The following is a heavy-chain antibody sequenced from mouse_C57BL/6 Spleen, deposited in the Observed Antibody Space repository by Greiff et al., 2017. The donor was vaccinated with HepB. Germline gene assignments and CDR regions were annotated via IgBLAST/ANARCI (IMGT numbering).Heavy chain of an antibody. Sequence: QVQLQQSGAELARPGASVKMSCKASGYTFTSYTMHWVKQRPGQGLEWIGYINPSSGYTKYNQKFKDKATLTADKSSSTAYMQLSSLTSEDSAVYYCARREYGNYVYYAMDYWGQGTSVTVSS. CDR1: GYTFTSYT. J-gene: IGHJ4*01. D-gene: IGHD2-10*02. V-gene: IGHV1-4*01. CDR3: ARREYGNYVYYAMDY. CDR2: INPSSGYT.